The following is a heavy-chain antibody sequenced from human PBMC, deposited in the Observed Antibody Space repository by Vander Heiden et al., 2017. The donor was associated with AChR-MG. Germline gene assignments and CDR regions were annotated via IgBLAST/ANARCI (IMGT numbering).Heavy chain of an antibody. Sequence: QVQPVESGGRVVQPGRSLRLSCAASGFTFSSYGMHWVRQAPGKGLEWVAVISYDGSNKYYAGSVKGRFTISRDNSKNTLYLQMNSLRAEDTAVYYCAKDPYGGNSRNYYFDYWGQGTLVTVSS. V-gene: IGHV3-30*18. CDR3: AKDPYGGNSRNYYFDY. D-gene: IGHD2-21*02. J-gene: IGHJ4*02. CDR1: GFTFSSYG. CDR2: ISYDGSNK.